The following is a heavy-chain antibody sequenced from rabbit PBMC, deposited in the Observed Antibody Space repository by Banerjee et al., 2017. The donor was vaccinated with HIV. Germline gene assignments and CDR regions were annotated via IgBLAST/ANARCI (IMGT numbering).Heavy chain of an antibody. D-gene: IGHD2-1*01. V-gene: IGHV1S40*01. Sequence: QSLEESGGDLVKPGASLKLTCTASGFSFSNSYYMCWVRQAPGKGLEWIGCIYTGDGNTYYASWAKGRFTISRASSTTVTLQLNSLTAADTATYFCARGHYVDYVGLTLWGQGTLVTVS. CDR3: ARGHYVDYVGLTL. CDR1: GFSFSNSYY. CDR2: IYTGDGNT. J-gene: IGHJ4*01.